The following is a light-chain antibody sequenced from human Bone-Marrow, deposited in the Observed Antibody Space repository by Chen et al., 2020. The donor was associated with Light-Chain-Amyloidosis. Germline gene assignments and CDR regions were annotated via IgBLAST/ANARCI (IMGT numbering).Light chain of an antibody. Sequence: QSALTQPPSASGSPGQSVTIPCPGTNSDVGRYDYVPWYQQLPGKAPKFLIYEVIKRSSGVPARFSGSKSGNAASLTVSGLQAEDEADYYCCSYAGDSWVFGGGTKLTVL. J-gene: IGLJ3*02. CDR1: NSDVGRYDY. CDR2: EVI. CDR3: CSYAGDSWV. V-gene: IGLV2-8*01.